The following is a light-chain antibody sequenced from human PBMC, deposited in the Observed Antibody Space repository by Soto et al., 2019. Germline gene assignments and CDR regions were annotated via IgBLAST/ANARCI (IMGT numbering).Light chain of an antibody. CDR3: QQSYSTLMYT. J-gene: IGKJ2*01. CDR1: QSISSY. Sequence: DIQMTQSPSSLSASVGDRVTITCRASQSISSYLNWYQQKPGKAPKLLIYAASSLQSGVPSRFSGSGSGTDFILTISSLQPEDFATYSCQQSYSTLMYTFGQGTKLEIK. V-gene: IGKV1-39*01. CDR2: AAS.